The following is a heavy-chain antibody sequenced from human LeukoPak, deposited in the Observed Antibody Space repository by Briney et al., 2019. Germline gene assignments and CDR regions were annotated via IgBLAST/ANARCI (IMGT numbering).Heavy chain of an antibody. Sequence: GGSLRLPCAASGFTFSSYEMNWVRQAPGKGLEWVSYISSSGSTIYYADSVKGRFTISRDNAKNSLYLQMNSLRAEDTAVYYCARDSPGIAAAGLYYFDYWGQGTLVTVSS. CDR1: GFTFSSYE. V-gene: IGHV3-48*03. D-gene: IGHD6-13*01. CDR2: ISSSGSTI. CDR3: ARDSPGIAAAGLYYFDY. J-gene: IGHJ4*02.